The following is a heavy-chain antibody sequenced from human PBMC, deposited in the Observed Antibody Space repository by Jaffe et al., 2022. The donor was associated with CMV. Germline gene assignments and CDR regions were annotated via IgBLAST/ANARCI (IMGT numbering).Heavy chain of an antibody. CDR2: ISYDGSNK. CDR3: AKDPYDHYYYYGMDV. CDR1: GFTFSSYG. V-gene: IGHV3-30*18. Sequence: QVQLVESGGGVVQPGRSLRLSCAASGFTFSSYGMHWVRQAPGKGLEWVAVISYDGSNKYYADSVKGRFTISRDNSKNTLYLQMNSLRAEDTAVYYCAKDPYDHYYYYGMDVWGQGTTVTVSS. J-gene: IGHJ6*02. D-gene: IGHD3-22*01.